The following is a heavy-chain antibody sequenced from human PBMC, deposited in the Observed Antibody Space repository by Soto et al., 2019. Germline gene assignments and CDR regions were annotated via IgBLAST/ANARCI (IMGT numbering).Heavy chain of an antibody. D-gene: IGHD4-17*01. V-gene: IGHV1-8*01. CDR1: GYTFTSYD. CDR3: ARGPTVKYYYYYYYMDV. Sequence: ASVKVSCKASGYTFTSYDINWVRQATGQGLEWMGWMNPNSGNTGYAQKFQGRVTMTRNTSISTAYMELSSLRSEDTAVYYCARGPTVKYYYYYYYMDVWGKGTTVTVSS. CDR2: MNPNSGNT. J-gene: IGHJ6*03.